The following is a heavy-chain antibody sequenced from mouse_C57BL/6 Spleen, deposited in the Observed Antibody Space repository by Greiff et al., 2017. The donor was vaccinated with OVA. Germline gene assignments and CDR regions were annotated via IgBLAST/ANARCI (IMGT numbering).Heavy chain of an antibody. Sequence: QVQLQQSGAELVRPGASVTLSCTASGYTFTDYEMHWVKQTPVHGLEWIGAIDPETGGTAYNQKFKGKAILTADKSSSTAYMELRSLTSEDSAVYYCTRSGSNYFDYWGQGTTLTVSS. CDR1: GYTFTDYE. CDR3: TRSGSNYFDY. V-gene: IGHV1-15*01. J-gene: IGHJ2*01. CDR2: IDPETGGT. D-gene: IGHD1-1*01.